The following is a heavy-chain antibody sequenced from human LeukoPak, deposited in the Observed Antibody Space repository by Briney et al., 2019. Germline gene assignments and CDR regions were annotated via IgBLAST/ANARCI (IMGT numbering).Heavy chain of an antibody. CDR2: IKHDGAEK. V-gene: IGHV3-7*04. J-gene: IGHJ4*02. CDR3: ARDFRGGYFDC. CDR1: GFTFSSYW. D-gene: IGHD3-16*01. Sequence: PGGSLRRSCTASGFTFSSYWVNWVRQAPGKGLEWVANIKHDGAEKYFVDSVKGRFTISRDNARNSVYLQINSLRAEDTAVYYCARDFRGGYFDCWGQGTLVTVSS.